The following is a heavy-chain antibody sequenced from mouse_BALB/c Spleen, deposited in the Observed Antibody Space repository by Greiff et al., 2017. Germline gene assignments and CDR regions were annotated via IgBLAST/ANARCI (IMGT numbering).Heavy chain of an antibody. V-gene: IGHV5-6-4*01. D-gene: IGHD1-1*01. CDR2: ISSGGSYT. CDR1: GFTFSSYT. J-gene: IGHJ2*01. Sequence: EVKVVESGGGLVKPGGSLKLSCAASGFTFSSYTMSWVRQTPEKRLEWVATISSGGSYTYYPDSVKGRFTISRDNAKNTLYLQMSSLKSEDTAMYYCTREITTVVAPHFDYWGQGTTLTVSS. CDR3: TREITTVVAPHFDY.